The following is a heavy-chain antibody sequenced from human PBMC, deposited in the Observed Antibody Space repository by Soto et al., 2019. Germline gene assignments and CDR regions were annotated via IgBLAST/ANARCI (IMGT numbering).Heavy chain of an antibody. J-gene: IGHJ3*02. D-gene: IGHD5-18*01. CDR3: ARPYSYGPAAFDI. CDR1: VGSISSGDYY. Sequence: SETLSLTCTVSVGSISSGDYYWSWIRQPPGKGLEWIGYIYYSGSTYYNPSLKSRVTISVDTSKNQFSLKLSSVTAADTAVYYCARPYSYGPAAFDIWGQGTMVTVSS. CDR2: IYYSGST. V-gene: IGHV4-30-4*01.